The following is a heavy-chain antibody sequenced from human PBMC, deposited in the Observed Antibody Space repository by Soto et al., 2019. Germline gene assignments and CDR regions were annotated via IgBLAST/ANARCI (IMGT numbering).Heavy chain of an antibody. J-gene: IGHJ4*02. CDR2: VSNRNGVT. CDR3: ARERLNTGWYGFDY. CDR1: GYTFANCD. Sequence: ASVKVSCKTSGYTFANCDFSWVRQAPGQGLEWMGWVSNRNGVTNYAENFRDRVTISTDTSTNTVYMELRSLRSDDTAVYFCARERLNTGWYGFDYWGQGTQVTVSS. V-gene: IGHV1-18*04. D-gene: IGHD6-19*01.